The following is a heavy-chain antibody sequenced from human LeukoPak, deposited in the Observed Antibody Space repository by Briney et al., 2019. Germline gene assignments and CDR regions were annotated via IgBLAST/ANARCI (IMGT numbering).Heavy chain of an antibody. V-gene: IGHV3-7*04. Sequence: GVSLRLSCAAYGYNLTNYAMSWVRQAPGKGLEWVANIKQDGSEKDYVDSVKGRFTISRDNAKNSLYLQMNSLRAEDTDVYYCARVCRWVYSSSWPDYFDDWGQGTLVTVSS. D-gene: IGHD6-13*01. CDR2: IKQDGSEK. J-gene: IGHJ4*02. CDR3: ARVCRWVYSSSWPDYFDD. CDR1: GYNLTNYA.